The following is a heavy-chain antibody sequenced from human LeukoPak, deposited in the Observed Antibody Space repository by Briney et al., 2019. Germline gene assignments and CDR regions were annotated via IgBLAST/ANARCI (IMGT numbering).Heavy chain of an antibody. D-gene: IGHD2-15*01. Sequence: GASVKVSCKASGYTFTVYYMHWVRQAPGQGLEWMGWINPNSGGTNYAQKFQGRVTMTRDTSISTAYMELSRLRSDDTAVYYCARGYCSGGSCVYYFDYWGQGTLVTVSS. J-gene: IGHJ4*02. CDR1: GYTFTVYY. CDR3: ARGYCSGGSCVYYFDY. CDR2: INPNSGGT. V-gene: IGHV1-2*02.